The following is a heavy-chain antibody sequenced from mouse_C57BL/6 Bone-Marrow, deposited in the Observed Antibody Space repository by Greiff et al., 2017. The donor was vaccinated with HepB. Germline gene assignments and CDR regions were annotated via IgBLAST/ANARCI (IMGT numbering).Heavy chain of an antibody. Sequence: DVKLVESGGGLVQPGGSLKLSCAASGFTFSDYGMAWVRQAPRTGPEWVAFISNLEYSIYSADTVTGRFTISRENAKNTLYLEMSSLRSEDTAMLDWARHAYYYYYDYDVDAMDYWGQGTSVTVSS. J-gene: IGHJ4*01. V-gene: IGHV5-15*01. D-gene: IGHD2-4*01. CDR3: ARHAYYYYYDYDVDAMDY. CDR2: ISNLEYSI. CDR1: GFTFSDYG.